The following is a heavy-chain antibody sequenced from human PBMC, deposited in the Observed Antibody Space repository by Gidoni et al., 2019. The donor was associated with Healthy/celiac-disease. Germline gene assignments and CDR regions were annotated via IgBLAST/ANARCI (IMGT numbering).Heavy chain of an antibody. V-gene: IGHV3-7*03. CDR2: IKKDGSEK. CDR1: GFTFRSYW. Sequence: EVQLVESGGGLVQPGGSLRLSLAASGFTFRSYWMSWVRPAPGKGREWVANIKKDGSEKYYVDSVKGRFTISRDNAKNSLYLQMNSLRAEDTAVYYCAREGQWLVRGFFDYWGQGTLVTVSS. D-gene: IGHD6-19*01. CDR3: AREGQWLVRGFFDY. J-gene: IGHJ4*02.